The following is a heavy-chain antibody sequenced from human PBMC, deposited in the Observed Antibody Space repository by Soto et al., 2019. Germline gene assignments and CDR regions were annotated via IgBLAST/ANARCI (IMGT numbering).Heavy chain of an antibody. CDR2: ITNHGDAI. CDR1: GFVFSDFA. J-gene: IGHJ6*02. V-gene: IGHV3-64*04. CDR3: ARDRIASTWREDYYYAMDV. D-gene: IGHD6-13*01. Sequence: PGVALRLSGSASGFVFSDFAMHWVRQAPGKGLEFVAAITNHGDAIYYADYATGRFTISRDNSKNTLYLQMYSLRVEDTAVYYCARDRIASTWREDYYYAMDVWGQGTTVPVSS.